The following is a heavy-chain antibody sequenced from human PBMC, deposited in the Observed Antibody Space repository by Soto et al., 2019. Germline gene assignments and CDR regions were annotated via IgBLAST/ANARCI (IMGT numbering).Heavy chain of an antibody. D-gene: IGHD2-2*01. CDR2: ISYDANYK. CDR3: ARDPGYCSMVRCYVDYFDY. CDR1: GFTFSSYT. Sequence: GGSLRLSCAASGFTFSSYTMHWVRQSPGKGLEWVAVISYDANYKYYADSVKGRVTISRDNSKNTLFLQTDGLRPEDTAVYYCARDPGYCSMVRCYVDYFDYWGRGILVTVSS. J-gene: IGHJ4*02. V-gene: IGHV3-30-3*01.